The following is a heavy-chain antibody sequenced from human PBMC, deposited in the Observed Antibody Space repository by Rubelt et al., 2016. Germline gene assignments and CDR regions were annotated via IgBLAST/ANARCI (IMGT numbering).Heavy chain of an antibody. Sequence: QVQLQQWGSGLLKPSETLSLTCAVYGGSFSGYYWNWIRQTPGKGLEWIGDITHSGTTNYNPSLKSRVTISVDTSKKQFSLKLTSVTAADTAVYYCARDLGRSGYASCSDYWGRGTLVTVSS. CDR3: ARDLGRSGYASCSDY. D-gene: IGHD5-12*01. V-gene: IGHV4-34*01. CDR2: ITHSGTT. J-gene: IGHJ4*02. CDR1: GGSFSGYY.